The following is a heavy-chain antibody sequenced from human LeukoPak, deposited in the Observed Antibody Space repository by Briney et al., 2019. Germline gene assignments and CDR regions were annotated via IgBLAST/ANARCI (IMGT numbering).Heavy chain of an antibody. J-gene: IGHJ4*02. CDR2: IKWDGGRT. V-gene: IGHV3-20*04. CDR1: GFTFDDHG. CDR3: AREIAVAGTLDY. Sequence: GGSLRLSCAASGFTFDDHGMSWVRQAPGKGLEWVSGIKWDGGRTGYADSVKGGFTISRDNAKNSLYLQMNSLRAEDTAVYYCAREIAVAGTLDYWGQGTLVTVSS. D-gene: IGHD6-19*01.